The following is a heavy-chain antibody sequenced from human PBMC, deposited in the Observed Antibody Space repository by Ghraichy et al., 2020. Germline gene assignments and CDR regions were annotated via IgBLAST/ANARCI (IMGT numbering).Heavy chain of an antibody. J-gene: IGHJ3*02. D-gene: IGHD6-19*01. CDR1: GFTFSSYS. V-gene: IGHV3-21*01. CDR3: ASLAVAGGAFVI. Sequence: GGSLRLSCAASGFTFSSYSMTWVRQAPGKGLQWVSSISTSSSYIYYADSVKGRFTISRDNAKNSLYLQMNSLRAEDTAVYYCASLAVAGGAFVIWGQGTMVTVSS. CDR2: ISTSSSYI.